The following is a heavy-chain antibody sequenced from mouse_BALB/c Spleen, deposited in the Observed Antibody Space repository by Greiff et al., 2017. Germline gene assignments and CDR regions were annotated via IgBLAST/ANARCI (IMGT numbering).Heavy chain of an antibody. CDR3: ARRVRYAMDY. CDR2: IHYSGST. J-gene: IGHJ4*01. CDR1: GYSITSDYS. Sequence: EVQLQESGPDLVKPSQSLSLTCTVTGYSITSDYSWHWIRQFPGNKLEWRGYIHYSGSTNYNPSLKSRISITRDTSKNQFFLQLNSVTTEDTATYYCARRVRYAMDYWGQGTSVTVSA. V-gene: IGHV3-1*02.